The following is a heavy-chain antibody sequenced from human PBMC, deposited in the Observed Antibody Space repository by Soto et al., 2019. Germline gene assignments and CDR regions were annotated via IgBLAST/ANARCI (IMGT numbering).Heavy chain of an antibody. V-gene: IGHV1-69*13. CDR3: ARETLYHYCSSTSCYTGYFDY. Sequence: SVKVSCKASGGTFSSYAISWVRQAPGQGLEWMGGIIPIFGTANYAQKFQGRVTITADESTSTAYMELSSLRSEDTAVYYCARETLYHYCSSTSCYTGYFDYWGQGTLVTSP. D-gene: IGHD2-2*02. CDR1: GGTFSSYA. J-gene: IGHJ4*02. CDR2: IIPIFGTA.